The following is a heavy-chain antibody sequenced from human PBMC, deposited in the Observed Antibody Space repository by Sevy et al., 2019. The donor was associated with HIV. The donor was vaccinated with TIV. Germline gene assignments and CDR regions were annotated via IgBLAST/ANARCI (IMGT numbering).Heavy chain of an antibody. J-gene: IGHJ4*02. CDR2: IVVGSDNR. D-gene: IGHD3-22*01. V-gene: IGHV1-58*01. CDR1: GFTFSSSA. Sequence: ASVKVSCKASGFTFSSSAVQWVRQARGQRLEWIGWIVVGSDNRNYAQKFQERVTITRDMSTNTVYMELSSLRSEDTAVYYCAADPLGSSGSCFDYWGQGTLVTVSS. CDR3: AADPLGSSGSCFDY.